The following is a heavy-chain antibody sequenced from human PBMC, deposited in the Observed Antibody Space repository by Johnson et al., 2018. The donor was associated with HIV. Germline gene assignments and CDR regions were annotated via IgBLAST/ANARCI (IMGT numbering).Heavy chain of an antibody. V-gene: IGHV3-9*01. Sequence: VQLVESGGGVVQPGRSLRLSCAASGFTFDDYAMHWVRQAPGKGLEWVSGISWNSGSIGYADSVKGRFTIPRDNAKTSLYLQINSLGAEDTALYYCARRGGSGWSAVDIWGQGTIVTVSS. CDR3: ARRGGSGWSAVDI. J-gene: IGHJ3*02. CDR1: GFTFDDYA. CDR2: ISWNSGSI. D-gene: IGHD6-19*01.